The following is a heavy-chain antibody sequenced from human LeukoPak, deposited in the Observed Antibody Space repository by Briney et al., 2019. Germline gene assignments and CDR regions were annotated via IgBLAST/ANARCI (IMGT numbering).Heavy chain of an antibody. CDR3: ARGDITMVRGVIIIDYYFDY. J-gene: IGHJ4*02. CDR1: GYPFNKFG. V-gene: IGHV1-3*01. Sequence: ASVKVSCKASGYPFNKFGISWVRQAPGQRLEWMGWINAGNGNTKYSQKFQGRVTITRDTSASTAYMELRSLRSDDTAVYYCARGDITMVRGVIIIDYYFDYWGQGTLVTVSS. CDR2: INAGNGNT. D-gene: IGHD3-10*01.